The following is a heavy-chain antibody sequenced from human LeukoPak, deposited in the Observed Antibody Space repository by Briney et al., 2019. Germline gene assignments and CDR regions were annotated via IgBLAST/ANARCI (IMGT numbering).Heavy chain of an antibody. Sequence: PGGSLRLSCAASGFTFSSYAMSWVRQAPGKGLEWVSAISGSGGSTYYADSVKGRFTISRDNSKNTLYLQMNSLRAEDMAVYYCAKAKYYYGSGSYSFDYWGQGTLVTVSS. V-gene: IGHV3-23*01. J-gene: IGHJ4*02. CDR3: AKAKYYYGSGSYSFDY. CDR1: GFTFSSYA. CDR2: ISGSGGST. D-gene: IGHD3-10*01.